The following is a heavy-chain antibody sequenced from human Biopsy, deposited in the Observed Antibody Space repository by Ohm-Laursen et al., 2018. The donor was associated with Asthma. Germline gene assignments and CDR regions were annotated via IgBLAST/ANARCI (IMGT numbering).Heavy chain of an antibody. J-gene: IGHJ4*02. Sequence: SLRLSCAASGFTFSSYAMHWVRQAPGKGLEWVAVISYDGSNKYYTDSVKGRFTISRDNSKNTLYLQMDSLRAEDTAVYYCARDAWELQKPYAYYFDYWGQGTLVTVSS. D-gene: IGHD1-26*01. V-gene: IGHV3-30-3*01. CDR2: ISYDGSNK. CDR3: ARDAWELQKPYAYYFDY. CDR1: GFTFSSYA.